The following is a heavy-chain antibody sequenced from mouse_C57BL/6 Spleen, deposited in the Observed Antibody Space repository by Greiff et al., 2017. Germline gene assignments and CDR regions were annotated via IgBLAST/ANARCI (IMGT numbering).Heavy chain of an antibody. Sequence: QVQLQQSGPELVKPGASVKISCKASGYAFSSSWMNWVKQRPGKGLEWIGRIYPGDGDTNYNGKFKGKATLTADKSSSTAYMQLSSLTSEYSAVYFCARSRGYDYDFDYWGQGTTLTVSS. V-gene: IGHV1-82*01. CDR1: GYAFSSSW. CDR3: ARSRGYDYDFDY. J-gene: IGHJ2*01. D-gene: IGHD2-4*01. CDR2: IYPGDGDT.